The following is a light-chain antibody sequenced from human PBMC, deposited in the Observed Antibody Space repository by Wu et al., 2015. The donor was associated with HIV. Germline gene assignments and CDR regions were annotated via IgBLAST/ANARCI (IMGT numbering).Light chain of an antibody. CDR3: QQYNNWPPYT. Sequence: EVVMTQSPATLSVSPGERATLSCRASQSVSSNLAWYQQKPGQAPRLLIYGASTRATGIPARFSGSGPGTEFTLTISSMQSEDFAVYCCQQYNNWPPYTFGQGTKLEIK. V-gene: IGKV3-15*01. CDR2: GAS. J-gene: IGKJ2*01. CDR1: QSVSSN.